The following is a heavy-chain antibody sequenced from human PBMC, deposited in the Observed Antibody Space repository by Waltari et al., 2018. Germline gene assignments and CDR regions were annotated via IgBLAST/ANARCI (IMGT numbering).Heavy chain of an antibody. J-gene: IGHJ5*01. CDR2: ISGSGEST. V-gene: IGHV3-23*01. CDR3: AKEGGRWLVANWFDF. Sequence: EAQLLESGGGLVQPGGSLRLSCVVSGFTSSNSAMSWVRQAPGKGLEWVSGISGSGESTYYGETVEGRFTITRDNSKNTLYLQMSSLRGDDTGMYYCAKEGGRWLVANWFDFWGQGTLVTVSS. D-gene: IGHD6-19*01. CDR1: GFTSSNSA.